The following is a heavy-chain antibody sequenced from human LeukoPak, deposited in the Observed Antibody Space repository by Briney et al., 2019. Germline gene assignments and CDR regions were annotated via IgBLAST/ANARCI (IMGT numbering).Heavy chain of an antibody. CDR3: ARVYNGGDWFDP. J-gene: IGHJ5*02. CDR1: AYTFTIYG. D-gene: IGHD1-14*01. CDR2: ISAYNGNT. V-gene: IGHV1-18*01. Sequence: ASVTVSFKASAYTFTIYGISWVRQAPGQGLEWMGWISAYNGNTNYAQKLQGRVTMTTDTSTSTAYMELRSLRSDDTAVYYCARVYNGGDWFDPWGQGTLVTVSS.